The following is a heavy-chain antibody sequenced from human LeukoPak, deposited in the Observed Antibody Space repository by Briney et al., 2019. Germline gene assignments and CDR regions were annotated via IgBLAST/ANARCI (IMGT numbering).Heavy chain of an antibody. D-gene: IGHD7-27*01. Sequence: ASVKVSCKVSGYTLTELSMHWVRQAPGKGLEWMGGFDPEDGETIYAQKFRGRVTMTEDTSTDTAYMELSSLRSEDTAVYYCATENWGEGNYYYMDVWGKGTTVTVSS. CDR1: GYTLTELS. J-gene: IGHJ6*03. CDR3: ATENWGEGNYYYMDV. V-gene: IGHV1-24*01. CDR2: FDPEDGET.